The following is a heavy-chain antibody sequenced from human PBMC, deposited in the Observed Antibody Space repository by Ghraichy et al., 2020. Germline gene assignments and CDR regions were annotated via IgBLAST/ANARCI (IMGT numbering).Heavy chain of an antibody. CDR1: GGSFSGYY. CDR2: IDHSGST. J-gene: IGHJ6*02. V-gene: IGHV4-34*01. CDR3: ARGMTNYYYYYGMDV. Sequence: SETLSLTCAVYGGSFSGYYWSWLRQPPGKGLECIGEIDHSGSTNYNPSLKSRVTISVDTSKKQFSLRLRSVTAADTAVYYCARGMTNYYYYYGMDVWGQGTTVTVSS.